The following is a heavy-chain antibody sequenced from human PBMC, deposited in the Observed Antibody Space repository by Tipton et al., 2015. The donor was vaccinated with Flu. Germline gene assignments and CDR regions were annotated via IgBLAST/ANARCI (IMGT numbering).Heavy chain of an antibody. CDR1: GFSFTTHA. CDR2: IDGDGGRA. D-gene: IGHD2-8*01. Sequence: SLRLSCAASGFSFTTHAMSWVRQAPGRGLEWVSAIDGDGGRAYYADSVKGRFTISRDNFKNTLYLQMNSLRAEDTAVYYCAKGVGYCRNGVCEPETYWYFDLWGRGTLVTVAS. V-gene: IGHV3-23*01. CDR3: AKGVGYCRNGVCEPETYWYFDL. J-gene: IGHJ2*01.